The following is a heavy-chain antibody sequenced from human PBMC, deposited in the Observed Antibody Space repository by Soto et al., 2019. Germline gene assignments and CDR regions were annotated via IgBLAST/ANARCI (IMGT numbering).Heavy chain of an antibody. Sequence: VKVSCKASGFTFTSSAVQWVRQARGQRLEWIGWIVVGSGNTNYAQKFQERVTITRDMSTSTAYMELSSLRSEDTAVYYCAADVSLVEMATTWGQGTLVTVSS. CDR3: AADVSLVEMATT. V-gene: IGHV1-58*01. CDR1: GFTFTSSA. J-gene: IGHJ4*02. CDR2: IVVGSGNT. D-gene: IGHD1-1*01.